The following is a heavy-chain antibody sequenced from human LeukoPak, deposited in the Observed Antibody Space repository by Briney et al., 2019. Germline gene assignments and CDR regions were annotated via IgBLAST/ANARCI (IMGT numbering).Heavy chain of an antibody. CDR2: MRRDGNEI. Sequence: GGSLRLSCSASGFTFSTYWMSWVRQAPGKGLEWVANMRRDGNEIYYLDSVRGRFTISRDNAKNSLYLQMNSLRAEDTAVYYCARGTAVTQYYYYYGMDVWGQGTTVTVSS. J-gene: IGHJ6*02. V-gene: IGHV3-7*01. CDR1: GFTFSTYW. CDR3: ARGTAVTQYYYYYGMDV. D-gene: IGHD5-18*01.